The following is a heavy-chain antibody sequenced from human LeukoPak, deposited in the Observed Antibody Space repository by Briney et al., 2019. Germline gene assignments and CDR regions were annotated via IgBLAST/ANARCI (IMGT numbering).Heavy chain of an antibody. CDR1: GFTFSSYA. D-gene: IGHD3-22*01. J-gene: IGHJ4*02. Sequence: GGSLRLSCAASGFTFSSYAMSWVRQAPGKGLEWVSAISGSGGSTYYADPVKGRFTISRDNSKNTLYLQMNSLGAEDTAVYYCAKDTYYYYDSSGSLDYWGQGTLVTVSS. CDR3: AKDTYYYYDSSGSLDY. CDR2: ISGSGGST. V-gene: IGHV3-23*01.